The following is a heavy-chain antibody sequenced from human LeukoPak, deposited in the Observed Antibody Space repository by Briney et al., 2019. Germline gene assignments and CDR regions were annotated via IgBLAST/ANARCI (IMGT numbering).Heavy chain of an antibody. Sequence: SVKVSCKASGGTFSSHTISWVRQAPGQGLEWMGRIIPIHGIANYAQKFQGRVTITADKSTSTAYMELSSLRSEDTAVYYCARGTNRITIFGVVTRPYYYYMDVWGKGTTVTVSS. CDR3: ARGTNRITIFGVVTRPYYYYMDV. CDR2: IIPIHGIA. J-gene: IGHJ6*03. D-gene: IGHD3-3*01. CDR1: GGTFSSHT. V-gene: IGHV1-69*02.